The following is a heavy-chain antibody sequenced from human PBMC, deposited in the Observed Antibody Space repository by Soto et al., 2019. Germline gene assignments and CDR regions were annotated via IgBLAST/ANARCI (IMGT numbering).Heavy chain of an antibody. Sequence: ASVKVSCKASGYTFTSYAMHWVRQAPGQRLEWMGWINAGNGNTKYSQKFQGRVTITRDTSASTAYMELSSLRSEDTAVYYCAIHRRRHCNNGVCFSYYYYYYMDVWGRGTTVTVSS. J-gene: IGHJ6*03. CDR1: GYTFTSYA. D-gene: IGHD2-8*01. CDR3: AIHRRRHCNNGVCFSYYYYYYMDV. CDR2: INAGNGNT. V-gene: IGHV1-3*01.